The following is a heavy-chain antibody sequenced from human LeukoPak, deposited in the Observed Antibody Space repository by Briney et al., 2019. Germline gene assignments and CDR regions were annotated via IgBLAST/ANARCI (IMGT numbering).Heavy chain of an antibody. CDR2: IIPIFGTA. CDR3: ARVGLAMVRGVITRPFDY. V-gene: IGHV1-69*13. CDR1: GGTXISYA. J-gene: IGHJ4*02. D-gene: IGHD3-10*01. Sequence: SVTVSCKASGGTXISYAISGVRQAPGQGLEWMGGIIPIFGTANYAQKFQGRVTITADESTSTAYMELSSLRSEDTAVYYCARVGLAMVRGVITRPFDYWGQGTLVTVSS.